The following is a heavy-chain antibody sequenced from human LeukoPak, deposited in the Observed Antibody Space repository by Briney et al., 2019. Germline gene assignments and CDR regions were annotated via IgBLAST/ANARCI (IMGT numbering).Heavy chain of an antibody. V-gene: IGHV3-53*01. Sequence: QSGGSLRLSCAASGFTVSSNYMSWVRQAPGKGLEWVSVIYSGGSTYCADSVKGRFTISRDNSKNTLYLQMNSLRAEDTAVYYCARSVMGADAFDIWGQGTMVTVSS. CDR1: GFTVSSNY. J-gene: IGHJ3*02. D-gene: IGHD3-16*01. CDR2: IYSGGST. CDR3: ARSVMGADAFDI.